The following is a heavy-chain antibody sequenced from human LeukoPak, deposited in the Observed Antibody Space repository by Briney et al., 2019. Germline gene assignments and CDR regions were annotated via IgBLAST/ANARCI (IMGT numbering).Heavy chain of an antibody. CDR3: ASRYYYDSSGYYYIRWFDP. Sequence: PSETLSLTCAVYGGSFSGYYWSWIRQPPGKGLEWIGEINHSGSTNYNPSLKSRVTISVDTSKNQFSLKLSSVTTADTAVYYCASRYYYDSSGYYYIRWFDPWGQGTLVTVSS. CDR2: INHSGST. J-gene: IGHJ5*02. V-gene: IGHV4-34*01. D-gene: IGHD3-22*01. CDR1: GGSFSGYY.